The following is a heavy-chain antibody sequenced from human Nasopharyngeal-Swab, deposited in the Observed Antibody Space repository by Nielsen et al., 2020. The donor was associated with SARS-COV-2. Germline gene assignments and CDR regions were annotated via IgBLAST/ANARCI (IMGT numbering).Heavy chain of an antibody. J-gene: IGHJ4*02. Sequence: GESLKISCAASGFNLNDFGMHWVRQAPGRGLEWVARTSFDGNTQYYADSVKGRFSVSRDKSKNTLFLQMDSLRPDDKSIYYCAREAPYCSGGSCYNLDSWGQGTLVSVS. CDR2: TSFDGNTQ. V-gene: IGHV3-30*03. D-gene: IGHD2-15*01. CDR1: GFNLNDFG. CDR3: AREAPYCSGGSCYNLDS.